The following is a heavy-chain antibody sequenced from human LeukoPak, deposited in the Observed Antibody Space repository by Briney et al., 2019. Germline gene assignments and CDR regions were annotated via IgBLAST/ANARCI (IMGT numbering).Heavy chain of an antibody. CDR2: IYPDDSDP. D-gene: IGHD5-24*01. V-gene: IGHV5-51*01. CDR3: ARLDGYNYFDY. Sequence: HGESLKISCKGSGYTFTNYWIGWVRQMPGKGLEWMAIIYPDDSDPRYSPSFQGHVTITADKSINTAYLQWSSLKASDTAMYYCARLDGYNYFDYWGQGTLVTVSS. CDR1: GYTFTNYW. J-gene: IGHJ4*02.